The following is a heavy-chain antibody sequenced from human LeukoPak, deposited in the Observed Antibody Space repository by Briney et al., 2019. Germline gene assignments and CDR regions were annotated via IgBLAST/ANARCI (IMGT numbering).Heavy chain of an antibody. CDR3: AAMVRGVVDY. CDR2: IYHSGST. Sequence: SQTLSLTCAVSGGSISSGGYSWSWIRQPPGKGLEWIGYIYHSGSTYYNPSLKSRVTISVDRPKNQFSLKLSSVTAADTAVYYCAAMVRGVVDYWGQGTLVTVSS. V-gene: IGHV4-30-2*01. J-gene: IGHJ4*02. CDR1: GGSISSGGYS. D-gene: IGHD3-10*01.